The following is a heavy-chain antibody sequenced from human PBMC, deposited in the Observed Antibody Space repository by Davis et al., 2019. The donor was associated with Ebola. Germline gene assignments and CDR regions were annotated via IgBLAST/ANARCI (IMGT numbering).Heavy chain of an antibody. CDR2: IYFSGST. CDR3: ASQPLRLLEWFHFDY. CDR1: GGSISSSSYY. Sequence: MPGGSLRLSCTVSGGSISSSSYYWGWIRQPPGKGLEWSGSIYFSGSTYYNPSLKSRVTISVDASKNQFFLKLSSVTAADTAMYYCASQPLRLLEWFHFDYWGQGTLVTVSS. D-gene: IGHD3-3*01. V-gene: IGHV4-39*01. J-gene: IGHJ4*02.